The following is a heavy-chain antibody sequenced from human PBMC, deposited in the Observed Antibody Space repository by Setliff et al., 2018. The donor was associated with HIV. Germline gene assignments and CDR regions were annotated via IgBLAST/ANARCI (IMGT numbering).Heavy chain of an antibody. CDR2: ISIYDGSEK. CDR3: ARDDSNYRQHGMDV. Sequence: GGSLRLSCAASGFTFTTYAMHWVRQAPGKGLEWVAVISIYDGSEKYYADSVKGRFTISRDNAKNSLYLQMNSLRAEDTAVYYCARDDSNYRQHGMDVWGQGTTVTVSS. CDR1: GFTFTTYA. J-gene: IGHJ6*02. V-gene: IGHV3-30*04. D-gene: IGHD4-4*01.